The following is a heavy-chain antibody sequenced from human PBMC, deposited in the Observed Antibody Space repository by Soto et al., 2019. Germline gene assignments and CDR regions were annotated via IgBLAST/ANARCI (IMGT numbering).Heavy chain of an antibody. D-gene: IGHD3-3*01. Sequence: SETLSLTCTVSGGSITRGGYYWSWIRQHPGKGLEWSGFIYYIGTTQYNPSLRSRITMSADTSKNQLTLKLSSVTAADTAVYYCARHPGENGYYLYFDTWGQGALVTVSS. J-gene: IGHJ4*02. CDR2: IYYIGTT. V-gene: IGHV4-31*03. CDR1: GGSITRGGYY. CDR3: ARHPGENGYYLYFDT.